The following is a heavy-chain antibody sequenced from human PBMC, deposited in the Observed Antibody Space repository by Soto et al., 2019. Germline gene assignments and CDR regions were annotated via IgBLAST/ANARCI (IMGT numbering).Heavy chain of an antibody. D-gene: IGHD4-17*01. CDR3: ARVFDNDYGDYLAY. J-gene: IGHJ4*02. Sequence: QVQLQQWGAGLLKPSETLSLTCAVYGGSFSGYYWTWIRQPPGKGLEWIGEINHSGSTNYNPSLKSRVTISVDTSKNQFSLELSSVTAADTAVYYCARVFDNDYGDYLAYWGQGNLVTVSS. CDR1: GGSFSGYY. CDR2: INHSGST. V-gene: IGHV4-34*01.